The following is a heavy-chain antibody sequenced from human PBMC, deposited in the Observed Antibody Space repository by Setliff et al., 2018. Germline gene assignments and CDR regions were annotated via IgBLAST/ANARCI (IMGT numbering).Heavy chain of an antibody. D-gene: IGHD3-16*01. CDR3: ARDRTAYTYGLDV. CDR2: IYSDGSA. CDR1: GGIIYDHW. V-gene: IGHV4-4*07. J-gene: IGHJ6*02. Sequence: SETLSLTCSVSGGIIYDHWWTWIRQPAGAGLEWIGRIYSDGSADYNPSLRSRVNMSVDTSNNQFVLNLKAVTAADTAVYYCARDRTAYTYGLDVWGQGTTVTVSS.